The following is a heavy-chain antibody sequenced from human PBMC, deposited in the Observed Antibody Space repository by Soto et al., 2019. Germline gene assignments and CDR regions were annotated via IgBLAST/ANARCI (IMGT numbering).Heavy chain of an antibody. CDR3: ARHGNPLGDISNRAFDS. CDR2: IYYSGST. D-gene: IGHD3-16*02. CDR1: GGSISSSSYY. J-gene: IGHJ3*02. Sequence: SETLSLTCTVSGGSISSSSYYWGWIRQPPGKGLEWIGSIYYSGSTYYNPSLKSRVTISVDTSKNQFSLKLSSVTAADTAVYYCARHGNPLGDISNRAFDSWGQGTMVTVSS. V-gene: IGHV4-39*01.